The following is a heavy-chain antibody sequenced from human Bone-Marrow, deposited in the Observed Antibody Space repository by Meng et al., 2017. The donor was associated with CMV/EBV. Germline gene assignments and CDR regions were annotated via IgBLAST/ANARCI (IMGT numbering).Heavy chain of an antibody. Sequence: SETLSLTCTVSGGSISSYYWSWIRQPPGKGLEWIGEINHSGSTNYNPSLKSRVTISVDTSKNQFSLKLSSVTAADPAVYYCARGGGIVPAAIQDYYYYGMDVWGQGTTVTVSS. CDR2: INHSGST. D-gene: IGHD2-2*02. CDR1: GGSISSYY. V-gene: IGHV4-34*01. J-gene: IGHJ6*02. CDR3: ARGGGIVPAAIQDYYYYGMDV.